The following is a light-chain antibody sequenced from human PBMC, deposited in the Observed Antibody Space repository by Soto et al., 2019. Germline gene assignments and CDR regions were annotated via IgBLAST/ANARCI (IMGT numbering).Light chain of an antibody. CDR2: KVS. CDR1: QSLVYSDGNTY. V-gene: IGKV2D-30*01. Sequence: DVVMTQSPLSLPVTLGQPASISCRSSQSLVYSDGNTYLNWFQQRPGQSPRRLIYKVSNWDSGVPDRFSGSGSGTDFTLKISRVEPEDFAVYFCQHFGSSPGYTFGQGTKLQIK. CDR3: QHFGSSPGYT. J-gene: IGKJ2*01.